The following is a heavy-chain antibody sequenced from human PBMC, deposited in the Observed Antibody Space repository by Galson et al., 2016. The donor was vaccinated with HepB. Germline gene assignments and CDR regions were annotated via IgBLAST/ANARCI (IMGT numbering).Heavy chain of an antibody. Sequence: SETLSLTCTVSGGSISSSAYYWGWIRQPPGKGLVWIGSIYHRGSTHYNPSLNSRVTISIDTSKNQFSLKLTSVTAADTALYYCASQGRGGVDWFDPWGQGTLVTVSS. V-gene: IGHV4-39*01. J-gene: IGHJ5*02. CDR1: GGSISSSAYY. D-gene: IGHD3-16*01. CDR2: IYHRGST. CDR3: ASQGRGGVDWFDP.